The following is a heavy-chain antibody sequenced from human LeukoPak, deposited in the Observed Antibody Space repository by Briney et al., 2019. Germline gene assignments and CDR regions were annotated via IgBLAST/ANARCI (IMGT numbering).Heavy chain of an antibody. V-gene: IGHV3-53*01. CDR3: AREMTTDYYYYGLDV. CDR1: GFTVSSNY. Sequence: GGSLRLSCAASGFTVSSNYMSWVRQAPGKGLEWVSVIYSGGSTYYADSVKGRSTISRDNSKNTLYLQMNSLRAEDTAVYYCAREMTTDYYYYGLDVWGQGTTVTVSS. CDR2: IYSGGST. D-gene: IGHD4-11*01. J-gene: IGHJ6*02.